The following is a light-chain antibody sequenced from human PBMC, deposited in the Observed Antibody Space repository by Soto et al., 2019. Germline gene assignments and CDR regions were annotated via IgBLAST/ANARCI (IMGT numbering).Light chain of an antibody. CDR1: QSVSSN. V-gene: IGKV3D-15*01. CDR2: GAS. Sequence: EIVLTQSPATLSLSPGERATLSCRTSQSVSSNYLAWYQQKPAQAPRLLIYGASSRATGIPDRFSGSGSGTEFTLTISSLQSEDFAVYYCQQYNNWPQTFGQGTKVDIK. CDR3: QQYNNWPQT. J-gene: IGKJ1*01.